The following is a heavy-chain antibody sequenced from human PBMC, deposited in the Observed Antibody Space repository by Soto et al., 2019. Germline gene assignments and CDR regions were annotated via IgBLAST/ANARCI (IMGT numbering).Heavy chain of an antibody. J-gene: IGHJ5*02. CDR3: ARAPTAVAGRGYNWFAP. V-gene: IGHV1-69*01. CDR2: IIPIFGTA. D-gene: IGHD6-19*01. CDR1: GGTFSSYA. Sequence: QVQLVQSGAEVKKPGSSVKVSCKASGGTFSSYAISWVRQAPGQGVEWMGGIIPIFGTANYAQKFQGRVTITADESTSTAYMELSSLRSEDTAVYYCARAPTAVAGRGYNWFAPWGQGTLVTVSS.